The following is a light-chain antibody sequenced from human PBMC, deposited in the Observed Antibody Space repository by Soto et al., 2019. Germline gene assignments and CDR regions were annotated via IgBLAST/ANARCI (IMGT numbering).Light chain of an antibody. J-gene: IGKJ1*01. Sequence: DIVLTQSPGTLSLSPGERATLYCRASQSVSSNHLAWYQQKPGQAPRLLIYGGSSRVTGIPVRFSGSGSETDFTLTITRLEPEDFAMYYCQQYSSSRTFGQGTKVEIK. V-gene: IGKV3-20*01. CDR2: GGS. CDR3: QQYSSSRT. CDR1: QSVSSNH.